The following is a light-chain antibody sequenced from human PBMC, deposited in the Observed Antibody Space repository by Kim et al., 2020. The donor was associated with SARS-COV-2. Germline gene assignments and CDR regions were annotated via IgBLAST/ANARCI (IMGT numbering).Light chain of an antibody. Sequence: SVTLTCSQSSGHRSYGFASHQQQPGKGPRYLLKLNSNGSHSKGDGIPDRFSGSSSGAERYLTISSLQSEDEADYYCQTWGTGIWVFGGGTQLTVL. J-gene: IGLJ3*02. V-gene: IGLV4-69*01. CDR2: LNSNGSH. CDR1: SGHRSYG. CDR3: QTWGTGIWV.